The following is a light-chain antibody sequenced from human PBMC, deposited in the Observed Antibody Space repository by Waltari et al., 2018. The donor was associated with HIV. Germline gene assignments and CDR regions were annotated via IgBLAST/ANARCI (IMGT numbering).Light chain of an antibody. CDR1: NPNTGNNF. J-gene: IGLJ3*02. V-gene: IGLV1-47*01. Sequence: QSVLTQPPSASRSPGQRVLMSCSGPNPNTGNNFFSWFQQVPGGAPKLVIYRNDQRPSGVPDRFSAAKSGSSATLAITGLQSDDEAAYHCASWDDSLSHWVFGGGTKLTV. CDR3: ASWDDSLSHWV. CDR2: RND.